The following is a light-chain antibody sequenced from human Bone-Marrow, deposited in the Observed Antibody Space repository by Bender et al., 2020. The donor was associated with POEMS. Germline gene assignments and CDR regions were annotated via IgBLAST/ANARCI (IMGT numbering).Light chain of an antibody. V-gene: IGLV1-44*01. CDR3: QSYDTSLSVVV. CDR2: INN. J-gene: IGLJ2*01. Sequence: QSVLTQPPSASGTPGQRVTISCSGSSSNIGTNPVNWYQQLPGTAPKLLIYINNQRPSGVPDRFSGSKSGTSASLAISGLQAEDEADYYCQSYDTSLSVVVFGGGTKLTVL. CDR1: SSNIGTNP.